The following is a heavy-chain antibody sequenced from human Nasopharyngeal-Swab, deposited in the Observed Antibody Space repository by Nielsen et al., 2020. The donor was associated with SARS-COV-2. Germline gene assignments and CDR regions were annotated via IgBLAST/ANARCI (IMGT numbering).Heavy chain of an antibody. CDR1: GYTFTSYY. CDR2: INPTAGST. V-gene: IGHV1-46*01. Sequence: ASVKVSCKASGYTFTSYYLHWVRQAPGQGLEWMGLINPTAGSTSYAQKFEGRVTMTRVTSTSTVYMELNSLRSEDTAVYYCARVLPFRITGTSGMDVWGQGTTVTVSS. CDR3: ARVLPFRITGTSGMDV. J-gene: IGHJ6*02. D-gene: IGHD1-7*01.